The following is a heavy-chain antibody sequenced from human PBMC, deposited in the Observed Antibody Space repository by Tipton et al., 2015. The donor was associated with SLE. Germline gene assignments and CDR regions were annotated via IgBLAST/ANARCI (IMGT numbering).Heavy chain of an antibody. J-gene: IGHJ3*02. CDR3: AKDQPMKLSAFDI. Sequence: SLRLSCAASGFTFSNYAVSWVRQAPRKGLEWVSVISGGGDTYYADSVKGRFSISRDNSKNTLYLQMNSLRAEDTAVYYCAKDQPMKLSAFDIWGQGTMVTVSS. D-gene: IGHD3-22*01. CDR2: ISGGGDT. V-gene: IGHV3-23*01. CDR1: GFTFSNYA.